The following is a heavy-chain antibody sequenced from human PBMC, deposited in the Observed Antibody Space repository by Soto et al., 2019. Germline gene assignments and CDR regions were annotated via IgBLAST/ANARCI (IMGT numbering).Heavy chain of an antibody. J-gene: IGHJ6*02. V-gene: IGHV2-70*01. Sequence: SGPTLVNPTQTLTLTCTFSGFSLSTSGMCVSWIRQPPGKALEWLALIDWDDDKYYSTSLKTRLTISKDTSKNQVVLTMTNMDPVDTATYYCARIVVVPAAMDKFQSAYGMDVWGQGTTVTVSS. D-gene: IGHD2-2*01. CDR1: GFSLSTSGMC. CDR2: IDWDDDK. CDR3: ARIVVVPAAMDKFQSAYGMDV.